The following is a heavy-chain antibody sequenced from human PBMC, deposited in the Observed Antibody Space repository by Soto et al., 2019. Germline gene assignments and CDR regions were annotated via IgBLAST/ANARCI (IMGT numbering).Heavy chain of an antibody. Sequence: GASVKVSCKESGYTFTSYYMHWVRQAPGQGLEWMGIINPSGGSTSYAQKFQGRVTMTRDTSTSTVYMELSSLRSEDTAVYYCARRDSSGEIDYWGQGTLVTVSS. J-gene: IGHJ4*02. D-gene: IGHD3-22*01. V-gene: IGHV1-46*01. CDR3: ARRDSSGEIDY. CDR1: GYTFTSYY. CDR2: INPSGGST.